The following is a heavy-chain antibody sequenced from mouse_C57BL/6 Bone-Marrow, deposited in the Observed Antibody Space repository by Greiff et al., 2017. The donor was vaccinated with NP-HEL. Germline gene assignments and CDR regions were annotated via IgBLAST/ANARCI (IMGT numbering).Heavy chain of an antibody. CDR3: ARDRGYGFAY. J-gene: IGHJ3*01. CDR1: GFTFSSYA. V-gene: IGHV5-4*01. Sequence: EVKLVESGGGLVKPGGSLKLSCAASGFTFSSYAMSWVRQTPEKRLEWVATISDGGSYTYYPDNVKGRFTISRDNAKNNLYLQMSHLKSEDTAMYYCARDRGYGFAYWGQGTLVTVSA. CDR2: ISDGGSYT. D-gene: IGHD3-1*01.